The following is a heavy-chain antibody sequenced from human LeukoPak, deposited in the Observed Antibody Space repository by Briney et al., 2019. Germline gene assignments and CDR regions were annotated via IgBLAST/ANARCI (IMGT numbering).Heavy chain of an antibody. CDR3: ARDSTPPQLIDF. V-gene: IGHV3-21*05. J-gene: IGHJ4*02. CDR2: LDSGGHDL. D-gene: IGHD1-1*01. Sequence: GGSRRLSCAASGLRFSIYAMNDVREAPGGGLEGISYLDSGGHDLLYPDPVKGRFIISRDDAKILLVVQMTSLRAGDTAVYYGARDSTPPQLIDFWGQGTQVTVSA. CDR1: GLRFSIYA.